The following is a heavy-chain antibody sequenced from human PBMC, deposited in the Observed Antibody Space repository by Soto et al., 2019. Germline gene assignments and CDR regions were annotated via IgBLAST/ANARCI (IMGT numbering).Heavy chain of an antibody. J-gene: IGHJ4*02. CDR1: GGTFSSYA. Sequence: ASVKVSCKASGGTFSSYAISWVRQAPGQGLEWMGWISAYNGNTNYAQKLQGRVTMTTDTSTSTAYMELRSLRSDDTAVYYCARDLREDYDFWSGYWEHYFDYGGQGTLVTVSS. CDR3: ARDLREDYDFWSGYWEHYFDY. CDR2: ISAYNGNT. D-gene: IGHD3-3*01. V-gene: IGHV1-18*01.